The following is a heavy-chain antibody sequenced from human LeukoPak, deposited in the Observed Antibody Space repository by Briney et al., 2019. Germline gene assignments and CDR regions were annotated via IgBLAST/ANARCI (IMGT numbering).Heavy chain of an antibody. J-gene: IGHJ6*02. CDR2: INPNSGGT. CDR1: GYTFTGYY. CDR3: ARERITMVRGAVYGMDV. D-gene: IGHD3-10*01. V-gene: IGHV1-2*02. Sequence: ASVKVSCKASGYTFTGYYMHWVRQAPGQGLEWMGWINPNSGGTNYAQKFQGRVTMTRDTSISTAYMELSRLRSDDTAVYYCARERITMVRGAVYGMDVWGQGTTVTVSS.